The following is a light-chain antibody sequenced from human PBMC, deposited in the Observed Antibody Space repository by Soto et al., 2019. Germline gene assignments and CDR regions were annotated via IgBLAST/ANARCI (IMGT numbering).Light chain of an antibody. V-gene: IGKV3-11*01. CDR2: DAS. CDR3: QQRSNWPLT. J-gene: IGKJ4*01. CDR1: QSVSSY. Sequence: EIVLTQSPATLSLSPGERATLSCRASQSVSSYLAWYQQKPGQAPRLLIYDASNRATGIPARFSGSGSGTDFTLTSSILEPEDCAVYYCQQRSNWPLTFGGGTKVEIK.